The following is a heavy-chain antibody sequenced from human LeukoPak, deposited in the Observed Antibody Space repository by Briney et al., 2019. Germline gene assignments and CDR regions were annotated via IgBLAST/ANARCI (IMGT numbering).Heavy chain of an antibody. CDR1: GFTFSSYG. V-gene: IGHV3-20*01. CDR2: INWNGGST. Sequence: PGGSLRLSCAASGFTFSSYGMSWVRQAPGKGVEGVSGINWNGGSTGYADSVKGRFTISRDNAKNSLYLQMNSLRAEDTALYHCARNTGSGSYYTPFDYWGQGTLVTVSS. D-gene: IGHD3-10*01. CDR3: ARNTGSGSYYTPFDY. J-gene: IGHJ4*02.